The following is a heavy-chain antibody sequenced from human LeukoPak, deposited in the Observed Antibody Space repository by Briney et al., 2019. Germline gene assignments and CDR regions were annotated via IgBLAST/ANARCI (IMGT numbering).Heavy chain of an antibody. CDR1: GFSFPDYS. CDR2: IGSKTYGGTT. D-gene: IGHD3-10*02. CDR3: TRDLGSSGYFDS. J-gene: IGHJ4*02. V-gene: IGHV3-49*04. Sequence: GGSLRLSCTASGFSFPDYSMSWVRQAPGKGLEWVGAIGSKTYGGTTEYVAYVKGRFTISRGDSKSIAYLQMNSLGTEDTAVYYCTRDLGSSGYFDSWGQGTLVTVSS.